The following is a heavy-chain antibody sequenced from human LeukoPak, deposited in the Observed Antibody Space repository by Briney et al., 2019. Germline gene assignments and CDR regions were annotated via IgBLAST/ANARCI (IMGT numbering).Heavy chain of an antibody. CDR3: ARDFGIVVVPAAPDY. D-gene: IGHD2-2*01. CDR1: GFTFSSYA. V-gene: IGHV3-30*01. CDR2: ISYDGSNK. Sequence: GGSLRLSCAASGFTFSSYAMHWVRQAPGKGLEGGAGISYDGSNKYYADSVKGRFTISRDNSKNTLYLQMNSLRAEDTAVYYCARDFGIVVVPAAPDYWGQGTLVTVSS. J-gene: IGHJ4*02.